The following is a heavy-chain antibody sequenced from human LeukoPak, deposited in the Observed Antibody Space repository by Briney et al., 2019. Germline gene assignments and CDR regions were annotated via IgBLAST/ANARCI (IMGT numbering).Heavy chain of an antibody. CDR2: ISSSSSTI. J-gene: IGHJ4*02. V-gene: IGHV3-48*04. CDR3: ARGPKSGIMGATRSKGYFDY. D-gene: IGHD1-26*01. Sequence: GGSLRLSCAASGFTFSSYSMNWVRQAPGKGLEWVSYISSSSSTIYYADSVKGRFTISRNNAKNSLYLQMNSLRAEDTAVYYCARGPKSGIMGATRSKGYFDYWGQGTLVTVSS. CDR1: GFTFSSYS.